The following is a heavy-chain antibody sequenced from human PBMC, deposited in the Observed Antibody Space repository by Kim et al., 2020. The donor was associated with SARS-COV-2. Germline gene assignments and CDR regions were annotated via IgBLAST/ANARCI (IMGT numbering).Heavy chain of an antibody. CDR3: AKGAGGP. J-gene: IGHJ5*02. CDR1: GFTFSSYS. CDR2: VSSTGNYR. Sequence: LSLTCAASGFTFSSYSMNWVRQAPGKGLEWVSSVSSTGNYRYYADSVKGRFTISRDNAQNSLFLQINSLRAEDTSVYYCAKGAGGPWGQGTLVTVSS. V-gene: IGHV3-21*01. D-gene: IGHD6-13*01.